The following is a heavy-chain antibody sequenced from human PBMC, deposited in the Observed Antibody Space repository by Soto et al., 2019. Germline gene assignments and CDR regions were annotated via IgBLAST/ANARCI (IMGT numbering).Heavy chain of an antibody. CDR3: ARGITIFGVVDP. Sequence: QVQLVQSGAEVKKPGASVKVSCKASGYTFTSYDINWVRQATGQGLEWMGWMNPNSGNTGYAQKSKGRVTMTRNTSISTAYMELSSLRSEDTAVYYCARGITIFGVVDPGGQGTLVTVSS. CDR1: GYTFTSYD. CDR2: MNPNSGNT. D-gene: IGHD3-3*01. V-gene: IGHV1-8*01. J-gene: IGHJ5*02.